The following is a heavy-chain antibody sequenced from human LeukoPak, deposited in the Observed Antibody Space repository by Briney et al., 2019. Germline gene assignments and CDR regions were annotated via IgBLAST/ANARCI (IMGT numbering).Heavy chain of an antibody. J-gene: IGHJ4*02. CDR3: TTEDIVVVPAALYY. V-gene: IGHV3-15*01. CDR1: GFTFSNAW. CDR2: IKSKTDGGTT. Sequence: GGSLRLSCAASGFTFSNAWMSWVRQAPGKGLEWVGRIKSKTDGGTTDYAAPVKGRFTISRDDSKNTLYLQMNSLKTDDTAVYYCTTEDIVVVPAALYYWGQGTLVTVSS. D-gene: IGHD2-2*01.